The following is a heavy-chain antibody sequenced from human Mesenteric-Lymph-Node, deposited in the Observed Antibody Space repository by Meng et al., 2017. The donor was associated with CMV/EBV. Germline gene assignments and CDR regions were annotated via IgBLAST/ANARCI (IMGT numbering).Heavy chain of an antibody. J-gene: IGHJ5*02. CDR1: GFTFSSYW. D-gene: IGHD3-10*01. Sequence: GSLRLSCAASGFTFSSYWMSWVRQAPGKGLEWVANIKQDGSEKYYVDSVKGRFTISRDNAKNSLYLQMNSLRAEDTAVYYCARDYGSGSYYPVNWFDPWGQGTLVTVSS. CDR2: IKQDGSEK. CDR3: ARDYGSGSYYPVNWFDP. V-gene: IGHV3-7*01.